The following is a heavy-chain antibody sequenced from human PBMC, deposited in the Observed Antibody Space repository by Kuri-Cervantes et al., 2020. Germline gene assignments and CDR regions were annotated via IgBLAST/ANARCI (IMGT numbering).Heavy chain of an antibody. CDR1: GFTFSSYA. CDR2: ISGSGGST. J-gene: IGHJ3*02. V-gene: IGHV3-23*01. CDR3: ARGGNSGYYYAAFDI. D-gene: IGHD3-22*01. Sequence: LSLTCAASGFTFSSYAMSWVRQAPGKGLEWVSAISGSGGSTYYADSVKGRFTISRDNAKKSLSVLMNSLRAEDTAVYYCARGGNSGYYYAAFDIWGQGTAVTVSS.